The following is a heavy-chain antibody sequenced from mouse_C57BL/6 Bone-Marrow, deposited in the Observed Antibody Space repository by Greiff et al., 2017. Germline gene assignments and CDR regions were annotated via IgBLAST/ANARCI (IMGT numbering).Heavy chain of an antibody. CDR2: IYPGDGDT. V-gene: IGHV1-80*01. D-gene: IGHD1-1*01. CDR3: ARFATGFAY. CDR1: GYAFSSYW. J-gene: IGHJ3*01. Sequence: QVQLQQSGAELVKPGASVKISCKASGYAFSSYWMNWVKPRPGKGLEWIGQIYPGDGDTNYNGKFKGKATLTADKSSSTAYMQLSSLTSEDSAFYFCARFATGFAYWGQGTLVTVSA.